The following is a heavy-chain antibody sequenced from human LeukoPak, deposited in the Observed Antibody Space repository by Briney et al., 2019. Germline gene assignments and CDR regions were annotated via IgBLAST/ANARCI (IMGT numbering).Heavy chain of an antibody. D-gene: IGHD6-13*01. Sequence: GGSLRLSCAASGFSFSNYAMSWVRQAPGKGLEWVSAISGSGGTTNYADSVKGRFTISRDNSKNTLYLQMDSLRAEDTAVYYCAKVGSSMSFYYYYGLDVWGQGTTDTVSS. J-gene: IGHJ6*02. CDR1: GFSFSNYA. CDR2: ISGSGGTT. V-gene: IGHV3-23*01. CDR3: AKVGSSMSFYYYYGLDV.